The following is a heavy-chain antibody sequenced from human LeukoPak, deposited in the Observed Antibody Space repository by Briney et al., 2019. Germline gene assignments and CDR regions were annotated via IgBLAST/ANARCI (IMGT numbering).Heavy chain of an antibody. V-gene: IGHV3-21*01. Sequence: GGSLRLSCAASGFTFSSYSMNWVRQAPGKGLEWVSSISPDSSYIYYADAVHGRFTVSRDNAKYSLYLQMNSLRAEDTAVYYCVRGSYGAYDYWGQGSLVTVSS. D-gene: IGHD4-17*01. CDR1: GFTFSSYS. CDR3: VRGSYGAYDY. CDR2: ISPDSSYI. J-gene: IGHJ4*02.